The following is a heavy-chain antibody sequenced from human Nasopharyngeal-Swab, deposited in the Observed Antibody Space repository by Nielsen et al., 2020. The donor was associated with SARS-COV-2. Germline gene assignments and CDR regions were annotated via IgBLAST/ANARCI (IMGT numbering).Heavy chain of an antibody. CDR2: IYHSGST. D-gene: IGHD1-1*01. Sequence: WIRQPPGKGLEWIGEIYHSGSTYYNPSLKSRVTISVDTSKNQFSLKLSSVTAADTAVYYCARDGQQPGYWGQGTLVTVSS. J-gene: IGHJ4*02. CDR3: ARDGQQPGY. V-gene: IGHV4-4*02.